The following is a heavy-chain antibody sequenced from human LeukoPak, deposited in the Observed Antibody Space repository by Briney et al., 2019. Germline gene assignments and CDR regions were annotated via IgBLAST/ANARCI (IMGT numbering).Heavy chain of an antibody. CDR3: ASVTTVTTKGHGAFDI. V-gene: IGHV1-69*13. CDR1: GYTFINYG. J-gene: IGHJ3*02. D-gene: IGHD4-17*01. CDR2: IIPIFGSS. Sequence: ASVKVSCKVSGYTFINYGISWVRQAPGQGLEWLGGIIPIFGSSNYAQNFQDRVTITADESTSTAYMELSSLRSEDTAVYYCASVTTVTTKGHGAFDIWGQGTMVTVSS.